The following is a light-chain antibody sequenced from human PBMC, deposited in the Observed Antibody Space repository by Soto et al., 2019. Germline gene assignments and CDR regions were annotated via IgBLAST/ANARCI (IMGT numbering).Light chain of an antibody. J-gene: IGLJ2*01. CDR2: EVS. Sequence: QSVLTQPPSASGSPGQSVTISCTGTSSDVGGYNYVSWYQQHPGKAPKLMIYEVSKRPSGVPDRFSGSKSGNTASPTVSGLQAEDEAEYYCSSYAGSNKVVFGGGTQLTVL. CDR1: SSDVGGYNY. V-gene: IGLV2-8*01. CDR3: SSYAGSNKVV.